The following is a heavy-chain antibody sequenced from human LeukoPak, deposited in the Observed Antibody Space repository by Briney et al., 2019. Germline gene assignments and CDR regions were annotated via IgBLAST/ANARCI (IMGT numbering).Heavy chain of an antibody. V-gene: IGHV3-64*01. CDR3: AGDLVVGATAFDF. CDR1: GFTFSSYA. Sequence: GGSLRLSCAASGFTFSSYAMHWVRQAPGKGLEYVSAITTNGGRTYYANSVKGRFTISRDNSKNTLYLQMGSLRPEDMAVYYCAGDLVVGATAFDFWGQGTLVTVFS. J-gene: IGHJ3*01. D-gene: IGHD1-26*01. CDR2: ITTNGGRT.